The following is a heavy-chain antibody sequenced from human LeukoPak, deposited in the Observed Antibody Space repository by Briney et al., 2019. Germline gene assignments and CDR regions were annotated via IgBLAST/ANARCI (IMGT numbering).Heavy chain of an antibody. CDR2: IYYSGTT. Sequence: PSETLSLTCTVSGGSISSSSYYWGWIRQPPGKGLEWIGSIYYSGTTYYNPSLKSRVTISVDTSKNQFSLKLSSVTAADTAVYYCARNDYGGNTNHWGQGTLVTVSS. CDR3: ARNDYGGNTNH. D-gene: IGHD4-23*01. V-gene: IGHV4-39*01. CDR1: GGSISSSSYY. J-gene: IGHJ5*02.